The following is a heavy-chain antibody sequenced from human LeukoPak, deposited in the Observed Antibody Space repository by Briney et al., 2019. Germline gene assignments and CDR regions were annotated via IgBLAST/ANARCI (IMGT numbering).Heavy chain of an antibody. J-gene: IGHJ6*03. CDR3: ARDVTPELSPPHYYYYYMDV. Sequence: ASVKISCKASGYTFTGYYMHWVRQAPGQGLEWMGRINPNSGGTNYAQKFRGRVTMTRDTSISTAYMELSRLRSDDTAVYYCARDVTPELSPPHYYYYYMDVWGKGTTVTVSS. CDR2: INPNSGGT. CDR1: GYTFTGYY. D-gene: IGHD3-16*02. V-gene: IGHV1-2*06.